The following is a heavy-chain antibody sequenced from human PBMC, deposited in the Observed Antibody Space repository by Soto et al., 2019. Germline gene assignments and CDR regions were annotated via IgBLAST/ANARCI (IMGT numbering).Heavy chain of an antibody. D-gene: IGHD3-10*01. CDR3: AKDITMVRGVIVGDAFYI. J-gene: IGHJ3*02. Sequence: EVQLLESGGGLVQPGGSLRLSCAASGFTFSSYAMSWVRQAPGKGLEWVSAISGSGGSTYYADSVKGRFTISRDNSKNTLYLQMNSLRAEDTAVYYCAKDITMVRGVIVGDAFYIWGTGTMVAVSS. CDR1: GFTFSSYA. V-gene: IGHV3-23*01. CDR2: ISGSGGST.